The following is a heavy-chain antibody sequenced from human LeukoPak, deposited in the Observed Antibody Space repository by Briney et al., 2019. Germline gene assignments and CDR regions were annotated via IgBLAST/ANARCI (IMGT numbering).Heavy chain of an antibody. V-gene: IGHV7-4-1*02. D-gene: IGHD6-13*01. J-gene: IGHJ4*02. CDR2: INTNTGNP. Sequence: ASVKVSCKASGYTFSVYFINWVRQAPGQGLEWMGWINTNTGNPTYAQGFTGRFVFSLDTSVSTAYLQISSLKAEDTAVYYCARGSSGWYKIADYWGQGTLVTVSS. CDR3: ARGSSGWYKIADY. CDR1: GYTFSVYF.